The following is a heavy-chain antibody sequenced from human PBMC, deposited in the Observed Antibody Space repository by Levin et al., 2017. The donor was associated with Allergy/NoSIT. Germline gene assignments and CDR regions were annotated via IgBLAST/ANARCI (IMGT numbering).Heavy chain of an antibody. V-gene: IGHV3-23*01. D-gene: IGHD1-1*01. J-gene: IGHJ4*02. Sequence: AGGSLRLSCVASGFTFSSSAMSWFRQAPGKGLEWVSAISRTGDFTPYSDSVKGRFTISRDDSRNTLYVQMSSLRDEDTAVYYCAKGGKQLAYSFDYWGQGVLVTVSS. CDR1: GFTFSSSA. CDR2: ISRTGDFT. CDR3: AKGGKQLAYSFDY.